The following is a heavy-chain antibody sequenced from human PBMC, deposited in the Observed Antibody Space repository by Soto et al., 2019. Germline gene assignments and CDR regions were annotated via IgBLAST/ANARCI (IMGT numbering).Heavy chain of an antibody. CDR1: GGSISSYY. Sequence: QVQLQESGPGMVKPSETLSLTCTVSGGSISSYYWSWIRQPPGKGLEWIGYIYYSGSTNYNPSLKSRVTISVDTSKNQFSLKLSSVTAADTAVYYCARGTPYDFWSGYYWFDPWGQGTLVTVSS. CDR2: IYYSGST. D-gene: IGHD3-3*01. J-gene: IGHJ5*02. V-gene: IGHV4-59*01. CDR3: ARGTPYDFWSGYYWFDP.